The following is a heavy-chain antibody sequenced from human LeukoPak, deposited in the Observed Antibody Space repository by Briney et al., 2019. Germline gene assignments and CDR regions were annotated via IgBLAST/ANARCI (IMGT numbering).Heavy chain of an antibody. J-gene: IGHJ4*02. V-gene: IGHV3-21*05. CDR1: GFTFSTYA. CDR3: ARDRAVAGTADMDY. Sequence: GGSLRLSCSASGFTFSTYAMHWVRQAPGKGLEWVSYISSSSSYTSYADSVKGRFTISRDNAKNSLYLQMNSLRAEDTAVYYCARDRAVAGTADMDYWGQGTLVTVSS. CDR2: ISSSSSYT. D-gene: IGHD6-19*01.